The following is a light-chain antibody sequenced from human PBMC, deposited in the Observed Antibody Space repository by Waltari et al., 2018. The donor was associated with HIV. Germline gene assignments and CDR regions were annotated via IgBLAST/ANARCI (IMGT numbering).Light chain of an antibody. J-gene: IGKJ1*01. CDR2: KAS. V-gene: IGKV1-5*03. CDR1: QSISSS. Sequence: DIQMTQSPSTLPASIGDKVTIICRASQSISSSLAWYQQKPGEPPKLLISKASNVESGVPLRFSGSGSGTEFTLTISNLQPVDFATYYCQQYNTYSQTFCQGTKVEI. CDR3: QQYNTYSQT.